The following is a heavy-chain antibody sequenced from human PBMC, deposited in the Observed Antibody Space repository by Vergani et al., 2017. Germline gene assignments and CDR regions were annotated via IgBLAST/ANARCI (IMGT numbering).Heavy chain of an antibody. Sequence: QVQLQESGPGLVKPSETLSLTCTVSGGSISSYYWSWIRQPPGKGLEWIGYIYYSGSTNYNPSLKSRVTISVDTSKNQFPLTVSSVTAADTAVYYCARGNQWLPVYWGQGTLVTVSS. D-gene: IGHD3-22*01. CDR1: GGSISSYY. V-gene: IGHV4-59*01. CDR3: ARGNQWLPVY. J-gene: IGHJ4*02. CDR2: IYYSGST.